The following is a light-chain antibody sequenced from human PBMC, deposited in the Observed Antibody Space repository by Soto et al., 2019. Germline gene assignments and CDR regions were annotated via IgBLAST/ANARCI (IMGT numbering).Light chain of an antibody. J-gene: IGKJ5*01. Sequence: DIQMTQSPSTLSASIGDRVTITCRASQSISTWLAWYQQKSGKAPKLLIYKASTLESGVPSRFSGSGSGTDFTLTISSLQPDDLATYYCQQYNVFPITFGQGIRLEI. CDR2: KAS. CDR3: QQYNVFPIT. CDR1: QSISTW. V-gene: IGKV1-5*03.